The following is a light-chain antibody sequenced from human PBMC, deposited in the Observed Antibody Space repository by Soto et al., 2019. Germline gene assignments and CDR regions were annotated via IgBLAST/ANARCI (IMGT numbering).Light chain of an antibody. CDR1: QSVSSY. V-gene: IGKV3-11*01. Sequence: EIVLTQSPATLSLSPGERATLSCRASQSVSSYLAGYQQKPGQAPRLLIYDASNRATGIPARFSGSGSGTDLTLTISSLEPEDFAVYYCQQRSNWPPITFGQGTRLEMK. CDR2: DAS. CDR3: QQRSNWPPIT. J-gene: IGKJ5*01.